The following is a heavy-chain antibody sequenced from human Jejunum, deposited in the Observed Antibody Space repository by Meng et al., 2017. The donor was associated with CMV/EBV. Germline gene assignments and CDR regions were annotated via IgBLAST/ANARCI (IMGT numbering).Heavy chain of an antibody. CDR1: TFRTYT. D-gene: IGHD2-21*01. CDR3: AREGLCGGPSCRGVDI. Sequence: TFRTYTMHWVRQAPGKGLEWVSSISISGDYVHYADSVRGRFAVSRDSVENALYLQMNTLRADDTAVYYCAREGLCGGPSCRGVDIWGQGVKVTVSS. CDR2: ISISGDYV. V-gene: IGHV3-21*01. J-gene: IGHJ3*02.